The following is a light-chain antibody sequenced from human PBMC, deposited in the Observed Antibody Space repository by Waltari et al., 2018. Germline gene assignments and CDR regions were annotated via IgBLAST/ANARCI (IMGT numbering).Light chain of an antibody. CDR1: SSDVGGYNY. J-gene: IGLJ2*01. CDR3: SSYAGTNNLV. V-gene: IGLV2-8*01. CDR2: EVS. Sequence: QSALTQPPSASGSPGQSVTISCTGSSSDVGGYNYCSWYQQHPGKAPKLMISEVSERPSGVPDRFSGSKSGNTASLTVSGLQAEDEADYYCSSYAGTNNLVFGGGTKLTVL.